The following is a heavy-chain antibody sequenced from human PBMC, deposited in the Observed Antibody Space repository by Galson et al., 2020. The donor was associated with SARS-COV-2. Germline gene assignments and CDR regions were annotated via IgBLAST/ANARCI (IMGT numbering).Heavy chain of an antibody. Sequence: GESLKISCAASGFTLSSYSMNWVRQAPGKGLEWVAYISRSTSNIYYADSVKGRFTISRDNGKNSLYLQMNSLRDEDTAVYYCARDHHDSSGYYYYGMDVWGQGTTVTVSS. J-gene: IGHJ6*02. V-gene: IGHV3-48*02. D-gene: IGHD3-22*01. CDR2: ISRSTSNI. CDR3: ARDHHDSSGYYYYGMDV. CDR1: GFTLSSYS.